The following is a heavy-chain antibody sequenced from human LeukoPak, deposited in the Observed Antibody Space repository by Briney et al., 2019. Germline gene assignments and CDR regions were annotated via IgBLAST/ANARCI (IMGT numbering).Heavy chain of an antibody. CDR2: ISAYNGNT. Sequence: ASVKVSCKASGYTFTSYGISWVRQAPGQGLECMGWISAYNGNTDYAQKLQGRVTMTTDTSTSTAYMELRSLRSDDTAVYYCARSPYCSSTSCDNNWFDPWGQGTLVTVSS. V-gene: IGHV1-18*01. D-gene: IGHD2-2*02. CDR3: ARSPYCSSTSCDNNWFDP. CDR1: GYTFTSYG. J-gene: IGHJ5*02.